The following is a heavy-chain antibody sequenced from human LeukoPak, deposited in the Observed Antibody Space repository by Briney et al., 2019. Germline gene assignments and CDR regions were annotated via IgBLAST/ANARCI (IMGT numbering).Heavy chain of an antibody. J-gene: IGHJ4*02. V-gene: IGHV5-51*01. CDR1: GYSFTSYW. Sequence: GESLKISCKGCGYSFTSYWIGWVRQMPGKGLEWMGIIYPGDSDTRYSPSFQGQVTISADKSISTAYLQWSSLKASDTAMYYCARRSGSGWYSYYFDYWGQGTLVTVSS. CDR3: ARRSGSGWYSYYFDY. CDR2: IYPGDSDT. D-gene: IGHD6-19*01.